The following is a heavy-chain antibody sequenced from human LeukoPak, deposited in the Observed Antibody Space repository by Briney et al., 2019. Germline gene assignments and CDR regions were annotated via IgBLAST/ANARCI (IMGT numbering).Heavy chain of an antibody. CDR2: IWYDGSDK. CDR1: GFTFRNYG. Sequence: GGSLRLSCAASGFTFRNYGMHWVRQAPGKGLEWVAAIWYDGSDKYYADSVKGRFTISRDNSKNTLYLQMHSLRAEDTAVYYCAKDREGTTFDNWGQGTLVTVSS. V-gene: IGHV3-33*03. D-gene: IGHD1-7*01. CDR3: AKDREGTTFDN. J-gene: IGHJ4*02.